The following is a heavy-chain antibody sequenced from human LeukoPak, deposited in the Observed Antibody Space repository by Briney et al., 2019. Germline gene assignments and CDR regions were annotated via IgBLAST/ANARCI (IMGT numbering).Heavy chain of an antibody. CDR3: ARGRYYFDY. J-gene: IGHJ4*02. Sequence: GGSLRLSCAASGFTFDDYAMHWVRQAPGKGLEWVSGISWNSGSIGYADSVKGRFTISRDNAKNSLYLQVNSLRAEDMALYYCARGRYYFDYWGQGTLVTVSS. CDR1: GFTFDDYA. CDR2: ISWNSGSI. V-gene: IGHV3-9*03.